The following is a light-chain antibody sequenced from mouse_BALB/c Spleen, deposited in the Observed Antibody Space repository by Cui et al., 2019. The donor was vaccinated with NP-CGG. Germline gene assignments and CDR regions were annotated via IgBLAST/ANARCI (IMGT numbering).Light chain of an antibody. CDR3: ALWYSNHWV. J-gene: IGLJ1*01. CDR1: TGAVIISNY. V-gene: IGLV1*01. Sequence: AVLTQESALTTSPGKTVTLTWRSSTGAVIISNYANWIQEKPDHLFTGLIGGTNNRAPGVPARFSGSLIGDKAALTITGAQTEDEAIYFCALWYSNHWVFGGGTKLTVL. CDR2: GTN.